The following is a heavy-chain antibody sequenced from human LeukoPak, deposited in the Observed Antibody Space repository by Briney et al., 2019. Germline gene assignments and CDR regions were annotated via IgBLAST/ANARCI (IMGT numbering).Heavy chain of an antibody. D-gene: IGHD3-9*01. CDR2: ISGGGDAT. J-gene: IGHJ4*02. Sequence: GGSLRLSCAASDFSFITYAMSWVRQAPGKGLEWVSTISGGGDATYYADSVKGRFTISRDNSKNTLYLQMNSLRVEDTAVYYCARDRPTLTGYYPFDYWGQGTLVTVSS. V-gene: IGHV3-23*01. CDR1: DFSFITYA. CDR3: ARDRPTLTGYYPFDY.